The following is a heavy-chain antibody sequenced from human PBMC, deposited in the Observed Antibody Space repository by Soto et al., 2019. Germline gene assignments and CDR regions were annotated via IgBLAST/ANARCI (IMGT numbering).Heavy chain of an antibody. D-gene: IGHD3-10*01. CDR3: ASTRWFGEFNWFDP. CDR1: GGSISSYY. Sequence: SETLSLTCTVSGGSISSYYWSWIRQPPGKGLEWIGYIYYSGSTNYNPSLKSRVAISVDTSKNQFSLKLSSVTAADTAVYYCASTRWFGEFNWFDPWGQGTLVTVSS. J-gene: IGHJ5*02. V-gene: IGHV4-59*08. CDR2: IYYSGST.